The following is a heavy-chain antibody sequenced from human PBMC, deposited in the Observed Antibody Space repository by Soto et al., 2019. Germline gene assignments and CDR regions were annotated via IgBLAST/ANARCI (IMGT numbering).Heavy chain of an antibody. V-gene: IGHV1-18*01. CDR3: AIDGRKQIWVEGQNAMDD. Sequence: QIQLVQSGPEVKKPGASVKVSCKASGYTFTTYGISWVRLAPGQGLEWMGWISGYNGQTNYGQKFRGRVTITTATSTSAAYMEQRSLTSDATPPYCRAIDGRKQIWVEGQNAMDDWGQGTTVTVSS. D-gene: IGHD1-26*01. CDR2: ISGYNGQT. CDR1: GYTFTTYG. J-gene: IGHJ6*02.